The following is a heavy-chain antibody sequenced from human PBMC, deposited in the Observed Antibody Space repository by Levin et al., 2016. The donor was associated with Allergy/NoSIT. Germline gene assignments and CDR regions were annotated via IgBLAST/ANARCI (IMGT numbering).Heavy chain of an antibody. CDR2: IYPGDSDT. CDR1: GYSFTSYW. CDR3: ARPHDFWSGSGPDAFDI. V-gene: IGHV5-51*01. J-gene: IGHJ3*02. D-gene: IGHD3-3*01. Sequence: GESLKISCKGSGYSFTSYWIGWVRQMLGKGLEWMGIIYPGDSDTRYSPSFQGQVTISADKSISTAYLQWSSLKASDTAMYYCARPHDFWSGSGPDAFDIWGQGTMVTVSS.